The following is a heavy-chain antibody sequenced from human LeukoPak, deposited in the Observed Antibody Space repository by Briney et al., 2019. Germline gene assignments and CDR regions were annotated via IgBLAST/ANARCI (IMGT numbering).Heavy chain of an antibody. V-gene: IGHV3-23*01. CDR3: AKGGYSSGWSFFDY. J-gene: IGHJ4*02. CDR1: GFTFSNYA. Sequence: PGGSLRLSCAASGFTFSNYAMSWVRQAPGKGLECVSSVSSSGGSTYYADSVKGRFTISRDKSQNTVYLQMNSLRADDTAVYYCAKGGYSSGWSFFDYWGQGTLVTVSS. CDR2: VSSSGGST. D-gene: IGHD6-19*01.